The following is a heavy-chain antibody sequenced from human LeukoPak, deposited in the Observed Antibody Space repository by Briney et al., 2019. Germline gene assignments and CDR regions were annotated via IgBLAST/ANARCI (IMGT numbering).Heavy chain of an antibody. D-gene: IGHD2-8*01. CDR3: ARDFTPPHCTTPNCPRGGWFDP. CDR2: INPYNGNT. V-gene: IGHV1-18*01. CDR1: DYTFSNCG. Sequence: ASVKVSCKASDYTFSNCGISWVRQAPGQGLEWMGWINPYNGNTRYAENLQGRVTMTTDTSTSTAYMELRSLRSDDTAIYYCARDFTPPHCTTPNCPRGGWFDPWGQGTLVTVSS. J-gene: IGHJ5*02.